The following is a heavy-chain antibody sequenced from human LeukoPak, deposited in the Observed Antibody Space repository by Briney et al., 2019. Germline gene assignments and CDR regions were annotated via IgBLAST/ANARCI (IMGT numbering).Heavy chain of an antibody. J-gene: IGHJ4*02. CDR3: ARVNPIDSGGYSFDY. CDR1: GGSISSYY. Sequence: SETLSLTCTVSGGSISSYYWSWIRQPPGKGLEWIGYIYYSGSTNYNPSLKSRVTISVDTSKNQFSLKLSSVTAADTAVYYCARVNPIDSGGYSFDYWGQGTLVTASS. CDR2: IYYSGST. D-gene: IGHD3-22*01. V-gene: IGHV4-59*01.